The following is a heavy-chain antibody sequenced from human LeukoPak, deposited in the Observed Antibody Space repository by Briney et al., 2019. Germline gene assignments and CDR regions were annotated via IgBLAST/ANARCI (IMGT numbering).Heavy chain of an antibody. CDR1: GFTFSDYY. CDR2: ISTSSGYT. D-gene: IGHD5-18*01. V-gene: IGHV3-11*06. CDR3: ARGYSYGDY. J-gene: IGHJ4*02. Sequence: PGGSRRLSCAASGFTFSDYYMTWIRQAPGKGLECVSYISTSSGYTNYADSVKGRFTISRDNAKNSLNLQMNSLRAEDTAMYYCARGYSYGDYWGQGTLVTVSS.